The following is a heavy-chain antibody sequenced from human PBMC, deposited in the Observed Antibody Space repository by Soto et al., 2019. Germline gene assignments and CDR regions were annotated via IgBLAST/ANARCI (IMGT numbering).Heavy chain of an antibody. CDR2: IYYSGST. CDR1: GGSISSGGYY. V-gene: IGHV4-31*03. J-gene: IGHJ4*02. D-gene: IGHD2-8*01. Sequence: SETLSLTCTVSGGSISSGGYYWSWIRQHPGKGLEWIGYIYYSGSTYYNPSLKSRVTISVDTSKNQFSLKLSSVTAADTAVYYCARRQVYAAPYFDYWGQGTLVTVSS. CDR3: ARRQVYAAPYFDY.